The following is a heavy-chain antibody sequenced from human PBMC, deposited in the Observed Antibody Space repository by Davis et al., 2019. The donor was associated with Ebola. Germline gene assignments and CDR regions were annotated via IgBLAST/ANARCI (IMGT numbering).Heavy chain of an antibody. CDR1: GFTLGSYS. CDR3: AKEGVMLGYYGMDV. J-gene: IGHJ6*02. D-gene: IGHD3-16*01. Sequence: PGGSLRLSFAASGFTLGSYSMNWVRQAPGKALEWVSSISSDSDYIYYADSAKGRFTISRDNSKNTLYLQMNSLRAEDTAVYYCAKEGVMLGYYGMDVWGQGTTVTVSS. V-gene: IGHV3-21*04. CDR2: ISSDSDYI.